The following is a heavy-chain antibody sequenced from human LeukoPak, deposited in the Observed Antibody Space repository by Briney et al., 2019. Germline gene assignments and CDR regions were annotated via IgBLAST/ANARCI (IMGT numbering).Heavy chain of an antibody. V-gene: IGHV3-53*01. CDR2: IYSGGST. Sequence: GGSLRLSCAASGLTFSSNDMSWVRQAPGKGLEWVSVIYSGGSTFYADSVKGRFTISRDNSKNTLYLQMYSLRAEDTAMYYCTKSGPPDPYWGQGTMVTVSS. CDR3: TKSGPPDPY. CDR1: GLTFSSND. D-gene: IGHD1-14*01. J-gene: IGHJ3*01.